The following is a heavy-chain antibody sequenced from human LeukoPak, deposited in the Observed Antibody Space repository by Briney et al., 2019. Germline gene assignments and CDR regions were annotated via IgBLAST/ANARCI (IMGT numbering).Heavy chain of an antibody. CDR3: AMASGYQLLRAEYFQR. J-gene: IGHJ1*01. V-gene: IGHV3-43*02. Sequence: PGGSLRLSCAASGFTFDDYAMHWVRQAPGRGLEWVALISSDGVSTYYADSVKGRFIISRDNTKHSLYLQINGLRTEDTAFYFCAMASGYQLLRAEYFQRWGQGTLVTVSS. D-gene: IGHD2-2*01. CDR2: ISSDGVST. CDR1: GFTFDDYA.